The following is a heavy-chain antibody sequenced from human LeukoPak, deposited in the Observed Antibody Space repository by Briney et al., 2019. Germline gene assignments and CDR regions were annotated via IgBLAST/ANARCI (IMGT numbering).Heavy chain of an antibody. CDR2: IRSQIYGGTP. CDR1: GFTFGDYA. Sequence: PGGSLRLSCTGSGFTFGDYAMTWVRQAPGKGLEWVGFIRSQIYGGTPEYAASVKGGFTISRDDSEGVAYLQMNSLKTEDTAVYYCTRDQTPYYWGQGTLVTVSP. CDR3: TRDQTPYY. J-gene: IGHJ4*02. V-gene: IGHV3-49*04.